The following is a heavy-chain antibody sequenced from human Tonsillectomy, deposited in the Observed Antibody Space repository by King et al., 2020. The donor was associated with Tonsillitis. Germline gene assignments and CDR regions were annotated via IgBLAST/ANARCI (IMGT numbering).Heavy chain of an antibody. D-gene: IGHD6-19*01. CDR2: IYTSGST. Sequence: QLQESGPGLVKPSQTLSLTCTVSGGSISSGSYYWNWIRQPAGKGLEWIGRIYTSGSTNYNPSLKSRVTISIDTSKNQFSLKLSSVTAADTAVYYCARAPRGYITGWLAFDIWGQGTLVTVSS. CDR1: GGSISSGSYY. J-gene: IGHJ3*02. V-gene: IGHV4-61*02. CDR3: ARAPRGYITGWLAFDI.